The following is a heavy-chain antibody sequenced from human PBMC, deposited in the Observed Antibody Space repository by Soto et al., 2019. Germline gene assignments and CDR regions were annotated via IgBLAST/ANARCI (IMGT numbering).Heavy chain of an antibody. V-gene: IGHV4-30-4*02. D-gene: IGHD3-22*01. Sequence: PSDTLSLTCTVSGGSVLSGAHYWTWIRQRPGKGLEWIGKIFFSGDTHYNPSLKSRVTISVDTSKNQFALKLSSVTAADTAVYYCARDEYYYDSSGYYYYYYYGMDVWGQGTTVTVSS. J-gene: IGHJ6*02. CDR2: IFFSGDT. CDR3: ARDEYYYDSSGYYYYYYYGMDV. CDR1: GGSVLSGAHY.